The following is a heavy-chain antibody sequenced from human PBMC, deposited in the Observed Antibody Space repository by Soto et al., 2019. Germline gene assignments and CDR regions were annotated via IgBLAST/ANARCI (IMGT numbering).Heavy chain of an antibody. J-gene: IGHJ4*02. V-gene: IGHV4-30-2*01. CDR3: ASRQQLVRNY. CDR1: GGPISSGAYS. Sequence: SETLCLTCAGSGGPISSGAYSGSWIRLPPGKGLEWIGYIYHSGSTYYNPSLKSRVTISVDRSKNQFSLKLSSVTAADTAVYYCASRQQLVRNYWGQGTLLTVS. D-gene: IGHD6-13*01. CDR2: IYHSGST.